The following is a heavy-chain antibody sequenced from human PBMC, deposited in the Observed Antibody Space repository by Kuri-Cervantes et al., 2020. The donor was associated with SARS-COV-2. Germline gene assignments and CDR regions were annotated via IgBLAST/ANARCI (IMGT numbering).Heavy chain of an antibody. D-gene: IGHD3-22*01. CDR2: INHSGST. J-gene: IGHJ4*02. CDR1: GGSISSYY. V-gene: IGHV4-34*01. CDR3: ARGRMRIVVVIPNREAARFDY. Sequence: SETLSLTCTVSGGSISSYYWSWIRQPPGKGLEWIGEINHSGSTNYNPSLKSRVTISVDTSKNQFSLKLSSVTAADTAVYYCARGRMRIVVVIPNREAARFDYWGQGTLVTVSS.